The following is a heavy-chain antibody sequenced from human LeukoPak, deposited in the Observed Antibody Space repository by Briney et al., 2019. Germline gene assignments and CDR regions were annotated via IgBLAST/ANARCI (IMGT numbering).Heavy chain of an antibody. CDR1: GYTFTSYD. CDR3: ARDLGSGYYQFHMDV. Sequence: GASVKVSCKASGYTFTSYDINWVRQATGQGLEWMGWMNPNSGNTGYAQKFQGRVTITRNTSISTAYMELSSLRSEDTAVYYCARDLGSGYYQFHMDVWGKGTTVTISS. V-gene: IGHV1-8*03. CDR2: MNPNSGNT. J-gene: IGHJ6*03. D-gene: IGHD3-22*01.